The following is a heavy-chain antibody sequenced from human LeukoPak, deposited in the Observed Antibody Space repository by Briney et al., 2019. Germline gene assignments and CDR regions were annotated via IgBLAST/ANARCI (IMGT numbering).Heavy chain of an antibody. CDR3: ARDGFWSSRGDYYSYAMDV. V-gene: IGHV3-21*04. Sequence: KPGGSLRLSCAASGFTFSIYSMNWVRQAPGKGLEWVSSISSSSSYIYYADSVKGRFTISRDNAKNSLYLQMNSLRAEDTAVYYCARDGFWSSRGDYYSYAMDVWGQGTTVTVSS. CDR2: ISSSSSYI. D-gene: IGHD6-13*01. J-gene: IGHJ6*02. CDR1: GFTFSIYS.